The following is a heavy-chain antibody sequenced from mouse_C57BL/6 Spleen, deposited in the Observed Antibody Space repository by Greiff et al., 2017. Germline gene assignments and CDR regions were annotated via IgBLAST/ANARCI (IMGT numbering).Heavy chain of an antibody. Sequence: VQLQQSGAELVRPGASVKLSCTASGFNIKDDYMHWVKQRPEQGLEWIGWIDPANGDTEYASKFQGKATITADTSSNTAYLQLSSLTSEDTAVYYCTTVSTIVTTKAMDYWGQGTSVTVSS. CDR1: GFNIKDDY. J-gene: IGHJ4*01. V-gene: IGHV14-4*01. D-gene: IGHD2-12*01. CDR2: IDPANGDT. CDR3: TTVSTIVTTKAMDY.